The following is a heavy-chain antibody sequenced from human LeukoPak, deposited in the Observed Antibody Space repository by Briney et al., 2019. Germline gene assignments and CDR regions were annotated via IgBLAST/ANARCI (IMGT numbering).Heavy chain of an antibody. D-gene: IGHD3-9*01. CDR1: GFTFSDYY. CDR3: ARGSGDILTGYSDLDY. V-gene: IGHV3-11*06. Sequence: GGSLRLSCAASGFTFSDYYMSWIRQAPGKGLEWVSYISSSSSYTNYADSVKGRFTISRDNAKNSLYLQMNSLRAEDTAVYYCARGSGDILTGYSDLDYWGQGTLVTVSS. J-gene: IGHJ4*02. CDR2: ISSSSSYT.